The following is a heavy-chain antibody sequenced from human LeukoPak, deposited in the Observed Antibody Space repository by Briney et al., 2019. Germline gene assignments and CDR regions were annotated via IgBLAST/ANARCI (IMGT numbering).Heavy chain of an antibody. CDR2: FDPEDGET. D-gene: IGHD5-24*01. Sequence: ASVKVSCKVSGYTLTELSMHWVRQAPGKGLEWMGGFDPEDGETIYAQKFQGRVTMTEDTSTDTAYMELSSLRSEDTAVYYCARDGYTQNWFDPWGQGTLVTVSS. V-gene: IGHV1-24*01. J-gene: IGHJ5*02. CDR3: ARDGYTQNWFDP. CDR1: GYTLTELS.